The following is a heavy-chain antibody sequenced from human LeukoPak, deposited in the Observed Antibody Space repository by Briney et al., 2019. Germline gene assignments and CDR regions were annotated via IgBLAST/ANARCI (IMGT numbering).Heavy chain of an antibody. D-gene: IGHD1-14*01. Sequence: SETLSLTCTVSGGSISSYSWSWIRQPPGKGLEWIGYIYNTGSTNYNPSLKSRVTISVDTSKNQFSLKLSSVTAADTAVYYCARGNRYAGGDRHFDPWGQGTLVTVSS. CDR2: IYNTGST. CDR3: ARGNRYAGGDRHFDP. CDR1: GGSISSYS. J-gene: IGHJ5*02. V-gene: IGHV4-59*01.